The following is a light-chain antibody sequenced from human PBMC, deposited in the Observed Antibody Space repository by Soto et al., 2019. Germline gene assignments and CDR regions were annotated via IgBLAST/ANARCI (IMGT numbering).Light chain of an antibody. CDR3: QQYGGSVWT. CDR2: GAS. V-gene: IGKV3-20*01. J-gene: IGKJ1*01. Sequence: EIVLTQSPGTLSLSPGERATLSCRASQSVSSSYLAWYQQKPGQAPRLLIYGASSRATGIPDRFSGSGSGTDFTLTISGLEPEDFAVYYCQQYGGSVWTFGQGTKVEIK. CDR1: QSVSSSY.